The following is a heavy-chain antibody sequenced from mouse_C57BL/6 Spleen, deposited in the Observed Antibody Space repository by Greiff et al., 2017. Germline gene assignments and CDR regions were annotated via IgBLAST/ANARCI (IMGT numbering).Heavy chain of an antibody. Sequence: VQLQQSGAELVMPGASVKLSCKASGYTFTSYWMHWVKQRPGQGLEWIGEIDPSDSYTNYNQKFKGKSTLTVDKSSSTAYMQLSSLTSEDSAVYYCARSDYDYDYFDYWGQGTTLTVSS. CDR3: ARSDYDYDYFDY. V-gene: IGHV1-69*01. CDR1: GYTFTSYW. CDR2: IDPSDSYT. D-gene: IGHD2-4*01. J-gene: IGHJ2*01.